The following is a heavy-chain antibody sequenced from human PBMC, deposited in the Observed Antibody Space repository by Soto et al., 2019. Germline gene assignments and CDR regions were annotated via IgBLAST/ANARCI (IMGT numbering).Heavy chain of an antibody. Sequence: SETLSLTCTVSGGSISSSSYYWGWIRQPPGKGLEWIGSIYYSGSTYYNPSLKSRVTISVDTSKNQFSLKLSSVTAADTAVYYCARMGARDYGDYYIRNWFDPWGQEPWSPSPQ. V-gene: IGHV4-39*01. J-gene: IGHJ5*02. CDR1: GGSISSSSYY. CDR2: IYYSGST. CDR3: ARMGARDYGDYYIRNWFDP. D-gene: IGHD4-17*01.